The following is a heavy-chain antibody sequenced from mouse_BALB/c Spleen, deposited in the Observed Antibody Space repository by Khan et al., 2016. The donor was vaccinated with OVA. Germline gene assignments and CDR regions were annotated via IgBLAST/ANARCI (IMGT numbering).Heavy chain of an antibody. CDR1: GYSITSDYA. CDR2: ISSTGST. J-gene: IGHJ4*01. D-gene: IGHD2-12*01. V-gene: IGHV3-2*02. Sequence: VQLKESGPGLVKPSQSLSLTCTVTGYSITSDYAWNWIRQFPGNKLEWMGYISSTGSTCYNPSLKSRISITRDISKNQFFLQLKSVTTEDTATYYCARSLYYSYGYALDCWGRGTSVTVSS. CDR3: ARSLYYSYGYALDC.